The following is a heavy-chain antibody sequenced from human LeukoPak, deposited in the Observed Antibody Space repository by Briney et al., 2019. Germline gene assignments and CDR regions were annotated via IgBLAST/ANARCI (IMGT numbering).Heavy chain of an antibody. CDR1: GGTFSSYA. D-gene: IGHD1-26*01. J-gene: IGHJ4*02. V-gene: IGHV1-69*05. Sequence: GASVKVSCKASGGTFSSYAISWVRQAPGQGLEWMGRIIPIFGTANYAQKFQGRVTITTDESTSTAYMELSSQRSEDTAVYYCARGPLLPLDYWGQGTLVTVSS. CDR2: IIPIFGTA. CDR3: ARGPLLPLDY.